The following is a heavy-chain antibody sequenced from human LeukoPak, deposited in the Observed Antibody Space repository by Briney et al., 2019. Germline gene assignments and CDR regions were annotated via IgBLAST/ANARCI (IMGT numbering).Heavy chain of an antibody. CDR3: ARAKAAGSYDF. Sequence: SETLSLTCSVSGGSISRHYWTWIRQPPGKGLEWIGYTHFSGSTNYNPSLKSRATTSLDRAKNQISLTLTSVSAADTAVYFCARAKAAGSYDFWGQGTLVTVSS. CDR2: THFSGST. D-gene: IGHD6-13*01. CDR1: GGSISRHY. V-gene: IGHV4-59*11. J-gene: IGHJ4*02.